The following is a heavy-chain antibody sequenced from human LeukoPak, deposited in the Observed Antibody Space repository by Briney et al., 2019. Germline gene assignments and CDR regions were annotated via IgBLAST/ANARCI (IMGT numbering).Heavy chain of an antibody. V-gene: IGHV3-11*03. Sequence: GGSLRLSCAASGFTFSDYYMSWIRQAPGKGLEWVSYISSSSSYTNYADSVKGRFTISRDNAKNSLSLQMNSLRADAPCGYIYAHEGSSWYRYYYYYGMDVWGQGTTVTISS. CDR1: GFTFSDYY. J-gene: IGHJ6*02. CDR2: ISSSSSYT. CDR3: AHEGSSWYRYYYYYGMDV. D-gene: IGHD6-13*01.